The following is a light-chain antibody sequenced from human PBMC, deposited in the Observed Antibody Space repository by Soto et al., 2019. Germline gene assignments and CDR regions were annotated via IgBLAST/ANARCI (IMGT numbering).Light chain of an antibody. V-gene: IGLV1-47*02. CDR2: SNN. Sequence: QLVLTQPPSASGTPGQRVTISCSGSSSNIGGNYVYWYQQLPGTAPKLLIYSNNHRPSGVPDRFSGSKSGTSASLAISGLRSEDEAHYYCAAWDDSLSRAVFGGGTQLTVL. J-gene: IGLJ7*01. CDR3: AAWDDSLSRAV. CDR1: SSNIGGNY.